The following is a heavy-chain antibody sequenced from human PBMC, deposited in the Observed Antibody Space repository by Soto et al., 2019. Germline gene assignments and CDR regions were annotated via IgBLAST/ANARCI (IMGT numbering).Heavy chain of an antibody. CDR3: ASTKHDSSAYYYCYRGL. CDR2: IIPIFGTA. D-gene: IGHD3-22*01. J-gene: IGHJ2*01. CDR1: EDTFRNYA. Sequence: SVKVSCKASEDTFRNYAISWVRQAPGQGLEWMGGIIPIFGTANYAQKFQGRVTITADTSANTVYLELSSLRSEDTAVYYCASTKHDSSAYYYCYRGLWGR. V-gene: IGHV1-69*06.